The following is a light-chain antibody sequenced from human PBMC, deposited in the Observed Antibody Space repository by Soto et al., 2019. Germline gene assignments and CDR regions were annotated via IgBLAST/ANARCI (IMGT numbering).Light chain of an antibody. CDR2: AAS. CDR1: QTLSTNS. CDR3: QQYGSSPDT. Sequence: EIVLTQSPGTLSLSPGERATLSCRASQTLSTNSLAWYQQRPGQTPRLLIYAASTRDTDIPDRFNGSGSGTDFTLTISRLEPEDFAVYYCQQYGSSPDTFGQGTKLEIK. V-gene: IGKV3-20*01. J-gene: IGKJ2*01.